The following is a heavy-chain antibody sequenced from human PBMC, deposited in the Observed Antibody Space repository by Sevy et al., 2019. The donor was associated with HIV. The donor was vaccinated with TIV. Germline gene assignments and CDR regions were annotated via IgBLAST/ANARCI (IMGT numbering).Heavy chain of an antibody. CDR3: ARGTSIYYYGSGSLFYY. CDR1: GFTFSSYS. J-gene: IGHJ4*02. Sequence: GGSLRLSCAASGFTFSSYSMNWVRQAPGKGLEWVSYISSSSSTIYSADSVEGRFTISRDNAKNSLYLQMNSLRDEDTAVYYCARGTSIYYYGSGSLFYYWGQGTLVTVSS. V-gene: IGHV3-48*02. D-gene: IGHD3-10*01. CDR2: ISSSSSTI.